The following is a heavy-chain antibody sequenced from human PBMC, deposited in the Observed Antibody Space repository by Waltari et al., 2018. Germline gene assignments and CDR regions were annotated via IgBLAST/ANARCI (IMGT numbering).Heavy chain of an antibody. CDR1: GGSLTNYF. D-gene: IGHD1-20*01. CDR3: ARWDAPGRYFGD. J-gene: IGHJ4*02. CDR2: IRHTGIT. V-gene: IGHV4-59*08. Sequence: VSLQESGPGLVKPSQTLSLTSSVSGGSLTNYFWNWIRQSPGKGLQWIGYIRHTGITKSNPSLKSRVTMAVDTSKSQFSLRLTSVSATDTAVYFCARWDAPGRYFGDWGQGTPVTVSS.